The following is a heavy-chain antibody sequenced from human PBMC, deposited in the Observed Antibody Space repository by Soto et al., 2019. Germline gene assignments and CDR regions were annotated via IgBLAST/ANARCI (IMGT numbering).Heavy chain of an antibody. J-gene: IGHJ4*02. CDR1: GFTFSNYW. V-gene: IGHV3-74*01. CDR2: INGDGSST. D-gene: IGHD6-13*01. CDR3: ARESRVSAAAEDS. Sequence: LRLSCTVSGFTFSNYWIHWVRQSPGKGLVWVSRINGDGSSTIYADSVKGRFTISRDNAENTLYLQMNSLRAEDTAVYYCARESRVSAAAEDSWGQGTLVTVSS.